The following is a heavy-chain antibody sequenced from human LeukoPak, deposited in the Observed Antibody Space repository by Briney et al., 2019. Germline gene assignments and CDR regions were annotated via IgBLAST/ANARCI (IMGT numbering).Heavy chain of an antibody. D-gene: IGHD6-13*01. CDR1: GFTFSSYG. Sequence: GGSLRLSCAASGFTFSSYGMHWVRQAPAKGLEWVAGIWYDGSNKYYADSVKGRFTISRDNSKNTLYLQMNSLRAEDTAVYYCAGSSSSWYNWFDPWGQGTLVTVSS. J-gene: IGHJ5*02. CDR2: IWYDGSNK. CDR3: AGSSSSWYNWFDP. V-gene: IGHV3-33*01.